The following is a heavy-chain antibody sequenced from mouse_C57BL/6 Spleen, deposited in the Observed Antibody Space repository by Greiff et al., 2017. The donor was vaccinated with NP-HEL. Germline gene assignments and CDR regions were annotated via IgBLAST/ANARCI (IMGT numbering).Heavy chain of an antibody. J-gene: IGHJ1*03. V-gene: IGHV1-82*01. CDR3: ARYSNYGYFDV. Sequence: VTLMESGPELVKPGASVKISCKASGYAFSSSWMHWVKQRPGKGLEWIGRIYPGDGDTTYNGKFKGKATLTADKSSSTASMQLSILTSEDSAVYFCARYSNYGYFDVWGTGTTVTVSS. CDR2: IYPGDGDT. D-gene: IGHD2-5*01. CDR1: GYAFSSSW.